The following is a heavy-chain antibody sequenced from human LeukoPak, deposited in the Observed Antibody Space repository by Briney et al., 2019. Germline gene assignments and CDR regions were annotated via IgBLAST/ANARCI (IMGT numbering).Heavy chain of an antibody. Sequence: PGGSLRLSCAASGFTFDDYAMHWVRQAPGKGLEWVSGISWNSGSIGYADSVKGRFTISRDNAKNSLYLQMNSLRAEDTAVYYCAREIRIAAAGADAFDIWGQGTMVTVSS. D-gene: IGHD6-13*01. CDR2: ISWNSGSI. CDR1: GFTFDDYA. CDR3: AREIRIAAAGADAFDI. J-gene: IGHJ3*02. V-gene: IGHV3-9*01.